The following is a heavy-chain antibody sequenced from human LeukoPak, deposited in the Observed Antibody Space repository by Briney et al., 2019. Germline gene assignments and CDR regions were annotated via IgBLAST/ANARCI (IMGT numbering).Heavy chain of an antibody. J-gene: IGHJ4*02. CDR2: IYYSGST. CDR3: ARLGYSYGSTY. V-gene: IGHV4-59*08. D-gene: IGHD5-18*01. CDR1: GGSINSYY. Sequence: SETLSLTCTVSGGSINSYYWSWIRQPPGKGLEWIGYIYYSGSTNYNPSLKSRVTISVGTSKNQFSLKLSSVTAADTAVYYCARLGYSYGSTYWGQGTLVTVSS.